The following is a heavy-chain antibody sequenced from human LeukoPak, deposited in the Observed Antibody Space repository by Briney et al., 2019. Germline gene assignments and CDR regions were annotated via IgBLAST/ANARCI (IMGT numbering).Heavy chain of an antibody. CDR2: INTNTGNP. CDR3: ARGLPPLYDFWSGYYTINWFDP. D-gene: IGHD3-3*01. CDR1: GYTFTSYA. Sequence: GASVTVSCKASGYTFTSYAMNWVRQAPGQGLEWMGWINTNTGNPTYAQGFTGRFVFSLDTSVSTAYLQISSLKAEDTAVYYCARGLPPLYDFWSGYYTINWFDPWGQGTLVTVSS. V-gene: IGHV7-4-1*02. J-gene: IGHJ5*02.